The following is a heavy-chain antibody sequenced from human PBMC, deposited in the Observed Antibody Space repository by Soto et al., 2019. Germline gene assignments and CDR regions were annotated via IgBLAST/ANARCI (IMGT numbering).Heavy chain of an antibody. CDR1: GYTFTSYG. V-gene: IGHV1-18*01. CDR3: ARDRVGLGYCSGGSCYDLATY. D-gene: IGHD2-15*01. CDR2: ISAYNGNT. Sequence: ASVKVSCKASGYTFTSYGISWVRQAPGQGLERMGWISAYNGNTNYAQKLQGRVTMTTDTSTSTAYMELRSLRSDDTAVYYCARDRVGLGYCSGGSCYDLATYWGQGTLVTVSS. J-gene: IGHJ4*02.